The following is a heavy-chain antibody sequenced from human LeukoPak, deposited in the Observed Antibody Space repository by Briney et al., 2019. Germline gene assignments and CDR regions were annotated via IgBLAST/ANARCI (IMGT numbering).Heavy chain of an antibody. CDR2: IYHSGST. V-gene: IGHV4-38-2*02. J-gene: IGHJ4*02. D-gene: IGHD5-18*01. CDR3: ARARRYSSHTIDY. Sequence: SETLSLTCTVSGYSISSGYYWGWIRQPPGKGLEWIGSIYHSGSTYYNPSLKSRVTISVDTSKNQFSLKLSSVTAADTAVYYCARARRYSSHTIDYWGQGTLVTVSS. CDR1: GYSISSGYY.